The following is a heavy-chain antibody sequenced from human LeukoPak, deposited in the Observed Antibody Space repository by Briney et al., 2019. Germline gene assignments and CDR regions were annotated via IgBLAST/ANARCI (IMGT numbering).Heavy chain of an antibody. CDR1: GFTFSSYD. Sequence: GGSLRLSCEASGFTFSSYDMHWVRQAPGKGLEWVAFIRYDGSNTYYADSVKGRFTISRDNSKNTLYLQMNSLRPEDTSIFYCAKGYFLVFTNVEYYFDYWGQGTLVTVSS. CDR2: IRYDGSNT. V-gene: IGHV3-30*02. J-gene: IGHJ4*02. D-gene: IGHD2-8*01. CDR3: AKGYFLVFTNVEYYFDY.